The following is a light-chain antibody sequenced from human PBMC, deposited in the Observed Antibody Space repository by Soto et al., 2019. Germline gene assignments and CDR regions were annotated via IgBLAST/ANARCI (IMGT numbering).Light chain of an antibody. CDR3: QQYGSSPPYT. J-gene: IGKJ2*01. V-gene: IGKV3-20*01. CDR2: GAS. CDR1: HSVSSSY. Sequence: EIVLTQSTGTLSLSPGERATLSCRASHSVSSSYFAWYQQKPGQAPRLLIYGASSRGTGIPDRFSGSGYGTVFTLTISRLEPEDFAVYYCQQYGSSPPYTFGQGTKLEIK.